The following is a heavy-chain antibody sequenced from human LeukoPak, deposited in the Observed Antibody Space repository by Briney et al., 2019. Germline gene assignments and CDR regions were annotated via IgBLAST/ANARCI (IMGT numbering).Heavy chain of an antibody. V-gene: IGHV4-59*01. D-gene: IGHD6-13*01. CDR1: GGSISNYF. CDR3: ARYSAAAGRYYFDY. CDR2: IYYSGST. Sequence: SETLSLTCTVSGGSISNYFWTWIRQPPGKGLEWLGYIYYSGSTNYNPSLKSRVIISLDTSKNHFSLKLSSVTAADTAVYYCARYSAAAGRYYFDYWGQGTLVTVSS. J-gene: IGHJ4*02.